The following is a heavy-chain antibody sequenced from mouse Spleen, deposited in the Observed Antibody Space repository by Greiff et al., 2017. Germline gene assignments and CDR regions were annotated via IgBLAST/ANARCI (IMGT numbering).Heavy chain of an antibody. CDR1: GFNITDYY. D-gene: IGHD1-1*01. V-gene: IGHV14-1*01. CDR2: IDPEDGDT. J-gene: IGHJ4*01. CDR3: TTAAYYYGSSYLNYYAMDY. Sequence: VQLQQSGAELVRPGASVKLSCTASGFNITDYYMHWVKQRPEQGLEWIGRIDPEDGDTEYAPKFQGKATMTADTSSNTAYLQLSSLTSEDTAVYYCTTAAYYYGSSYLNYYAMDYWGQGTSVTVSS.